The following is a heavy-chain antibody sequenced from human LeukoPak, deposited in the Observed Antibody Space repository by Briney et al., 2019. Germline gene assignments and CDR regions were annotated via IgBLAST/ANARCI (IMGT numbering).Heavy chain of an antibody. CDR1: GYSISSGYY. Sequence: SETLSLTCAVSGYSISSGYYWGWIRQPPGKGLEWIGSIYHSGSTYYNPSLKSRVTISVDTSRNQFSLKLSSVTAADTAVYYCAREGDYGSGKLDYWGQGTLVTVSS. D-gene: IGHD3-10*01. V-gene: IGHV4-38-2*02. J-gene: IGHJ4*02. CDR2: IYHSGST. CDR3: AREGDYGSGKLDY.